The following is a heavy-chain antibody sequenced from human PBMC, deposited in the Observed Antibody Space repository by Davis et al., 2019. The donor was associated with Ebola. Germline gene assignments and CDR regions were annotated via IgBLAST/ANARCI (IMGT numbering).Heavy chain of an antibody. D-gene: IGHD4-23*01. J-gene: IGHJ6*02. CDR1: GFSFSAYA. Sequence: GGSLRLSCATSGFSFSAYAMSWVRLAPGKGLEWVSTFSAVTTYYADSVKGRFTISRDNAKNSLYLQMNSLRAEDTAVYYCARAVVTVDYIIYYYYGMDVWGQGTTVTVSS. V-gene: IGHV3-69-1*01. CDR3: ARAVVTVDYIIYYYYGMDV. CDR2: FSAVTT.